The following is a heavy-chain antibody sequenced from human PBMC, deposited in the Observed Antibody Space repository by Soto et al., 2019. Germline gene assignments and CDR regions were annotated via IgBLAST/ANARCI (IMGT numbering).Heavy chain of an antibody. Sequence: EVQLVESGGGLVQPGRSLRLSCTASGFTFGDYAMSWFRQAPGKGLEWVGFIRSKAYGGTTEYAASVKGRFTISRDDSKSIAYLQMTGLNSEDTAVYYCTSDSPITIFGVADYWRQGTLVAVSS. CDR3: TSDSPITIFGVADY. CDR1: GFTFGDYA. D-gene: IGHD3-3*01. V-gene: IGHV3-49*03. J-gene: IGHJ4*02. CDR2: IRSKAYGGTT.